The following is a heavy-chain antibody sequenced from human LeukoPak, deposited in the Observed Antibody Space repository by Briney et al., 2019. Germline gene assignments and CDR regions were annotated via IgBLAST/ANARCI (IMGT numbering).Heavy chain of an antibody. V-gene: IGHV4-39*01. J-gene: IGHJ4*02. Sequence: SETLSLTCTVSGGSISSSTYYWAWIRQPPGKGLEWIGSINYSGNTYYNPSLKSRVTISVDTSKNQFSLWLSSGTAADTAVYYCASPYISSSTYDYWGQGTLVTVSS. CDR3: ASPYISSSTYDY. CDR1: GGSISSSTYY. CDR2: INYSGNT. D-gene: IGHD6-6*01.